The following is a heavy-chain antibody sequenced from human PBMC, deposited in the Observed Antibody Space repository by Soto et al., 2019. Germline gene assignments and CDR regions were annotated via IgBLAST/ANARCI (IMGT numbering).Heavy chain of an antibody. Sequence: TSETLSLTCTVSGGSISSYYWSWIRQPSGKGLEWIGYIYYSGSTNYNPSLKSRVTISVDTSKNQFSLKLSSVTAADTAVYYFAIDLYYYDISGRTPSAVESWGQGTMVTGS. V-gene: IGHV4-59*12. D-gene: IGHD3-22*01. CDR3: AIDLYYYDISGRTPSAVES. J-gene: IGHJ3*02. CDR1: GGSISSYY. CDR2: IYYSGST.